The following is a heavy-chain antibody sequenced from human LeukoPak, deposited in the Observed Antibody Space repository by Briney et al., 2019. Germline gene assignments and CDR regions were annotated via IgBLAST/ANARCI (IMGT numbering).Heavy chain of an antibody. Sequence: SETLSLTCTVSGGSISSYYWGWIRQPAGKGLEWIGRIYTSGSTNYNPSLKSRVTMSVDTSKNQFSLKLSSVTAADTAVYYCARAPPQWLVQGAFDIWGQGTMVTVSS. D-gene: IGHD6-19*01. J-gene: IGHJ3*02. CDR1: GGSISSYY. V-gene: IGHV4-4*07. CDR3: ARAPPQWLVQGAFDI. CDR2: IYTSGST.